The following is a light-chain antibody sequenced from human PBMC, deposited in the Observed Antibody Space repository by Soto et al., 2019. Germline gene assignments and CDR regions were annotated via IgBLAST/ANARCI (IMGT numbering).Light chain of an antibody. V-gene: IGKV3-11*01. CDR3: QLRDHWPQT. CDR1: QSINSY. J-gene: IGKJ1*01. CDR2: DAY. Sequence: ESLLTQSPATLSLSPGERATLSCRASQSINSYLAWYQHKPGQAPRLLIADAYNRAAGIPARFTGSGFGTDFTLTISSLEPEDFAVYFCQLRDHWPQTFGQGTKVEI.